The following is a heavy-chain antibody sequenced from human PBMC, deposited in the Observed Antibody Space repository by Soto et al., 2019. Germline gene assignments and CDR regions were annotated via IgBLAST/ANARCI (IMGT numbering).Heavy chain of an antibody. J-gene: IGHJ4*02. CDR2: ISVSGDSA. D-gene: IGHD1-7*01. CDR3: AKEIYPGTTTLRFGY. Sequence: GGSLRLSCAASAFTFSNYAMHWVRQAPGKGLEWVSGISVSGDSAYYTDSVKGRFTISRDNSKNTLYLQMNSLRAEDTAVYYCAKEIYPGTTTLRFGYWGQGTLVTVSS. CDR1: AFTFSNYA. V-gene: IGHV3-23*01.